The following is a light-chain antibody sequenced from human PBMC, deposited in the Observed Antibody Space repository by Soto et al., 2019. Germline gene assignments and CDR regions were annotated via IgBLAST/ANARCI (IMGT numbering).Light chain of an antibody. CDR1: QSISPW. Sequence: DIQMTQSPSTLSASVGDSVTITCRASQSISPWLAWYQQKPGKAPTLLIYKASSLEGGVPSRFSGSGSGTDFNIPISSLQPDDFATYYCQQYTTYPLTFGGGTTVEIK. CDR2: KAS. CDR3: QQYTTYPLT. J-gene: IGKJ4*01. V-gene: IGKV1-5*03.